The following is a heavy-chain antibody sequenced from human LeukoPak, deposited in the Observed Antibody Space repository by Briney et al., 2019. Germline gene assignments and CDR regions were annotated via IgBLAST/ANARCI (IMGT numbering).Heavy chain of an antibody. CDR1: GFTFSSYA. CDR2: ICGSGGST. J-gene: IGHJ4*01. Sequence: GGSLRLSCAASGFTFSSYAMSWVCQAPGKGLEWVSAICGSGGSTYYADSVKGRFTISRDNSKNTLYLQMNSLRAEDTAVYCCAKRGLRWDLVIPKKRSRDYWGQGTTVTVSS. CDR3: AKRGLRWDLVIPKKRSRDY. V-gene: IGHV3-23*01. D-gene: IGHD4-23*01.